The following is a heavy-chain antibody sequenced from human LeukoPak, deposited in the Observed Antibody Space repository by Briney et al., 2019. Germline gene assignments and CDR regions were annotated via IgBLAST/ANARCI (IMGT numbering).Heavy chain of an antibody. J-gene: IGHJ4*02. CDR2: ISGSGAST. Sequence: PGGSLRLSCLTSGFTLSTNATSWVRQAPRKGLEWISGISGSGASTYYADSVKGRFTISRDDSRNTLYLQMNSLRGDATAVYYCAKDVGKWESLHFFDYWGQGTLVTVSS. D-gene: IGHD1-26*01. V-gene: IGHV3-23*01. CDR1: GFTLSTNA. CDR3: AKDVGKWESLHFFDY.